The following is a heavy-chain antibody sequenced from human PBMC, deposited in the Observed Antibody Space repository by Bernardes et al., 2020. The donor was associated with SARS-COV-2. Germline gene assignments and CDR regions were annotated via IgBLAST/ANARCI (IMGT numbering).Heavy chain of an antibody. D-gene: IGHD6-19*01. CDR1: GYTLTELS. Sequence: ASVKVSCKVSGYTLTELSMHWVRQAPGKGLEWMGGFDPEDGETIYAQNFQGRVTMTEDTSTDTAYMELSSLRSEDTAVYYCATVPPFISGWYLSVHTNWFDPWGQGTLVTVSS. CDR2: FDPEDGET. V-gene: IGHV1-24*01. J-gene: IGHJ5*02. CDR3: ATVPPFISGWYLSVHTNWFDP.